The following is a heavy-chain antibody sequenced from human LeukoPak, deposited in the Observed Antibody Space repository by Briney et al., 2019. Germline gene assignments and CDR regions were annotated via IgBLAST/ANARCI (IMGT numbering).Heavy chain of an antibody. CDR3: ARDGDCSSTSCYTGTIDY. J-gene: IGHJ4*02. CDR1: GFTFSSYW. CDR2: IKQDGSEK. Sequence: GGSLRLSCAASGFTFSSYWMSWVRQAPGKGLEWVANIKQDGSEKYYVDSVKGRFTISRDNAKNSLYLQMNSLRAEDTAVYYRARDGDCSSTSCYTGTIDYWGQGTLVTVSS. D-gene: IGHD2-2*02. V-gene: IGHV3-7*01.